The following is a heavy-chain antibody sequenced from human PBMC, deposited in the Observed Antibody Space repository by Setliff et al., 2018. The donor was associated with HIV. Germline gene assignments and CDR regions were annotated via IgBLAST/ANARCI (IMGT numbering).Heavy chain of an antibody. J-gene: IGHJ6*03. Sequence: ASVKVSCKASGYTFTSYYMHWVRQAPGQGLEWMGIINHSGGSTSYAQKFQGRVTMTRDTSTSTVYMELSSLRSEDTAVYYCARDTYYNFWSGLEDYYYYMDVWGKGTTVTVSS. V-gene: IGHV1-46*01. CDR2: INHSGGST. D-gene: IGHD3-3*01. CDR1: GYTFTSYY. CDR3: ARDTYYNFWSGLEDYYYYMDV.